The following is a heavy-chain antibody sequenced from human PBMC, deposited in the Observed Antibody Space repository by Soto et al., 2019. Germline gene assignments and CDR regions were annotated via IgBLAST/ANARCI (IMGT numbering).Heavy chain of an antibody. J-gene: IGHJ3*02. CDR1: GFTFSSYG. Sequence: QVQLVESGGGVVQPGWSLRLSCAASGFTFSSYGMHWVRQAPGQGLAWVAVIWYDGSNKYYADSVKGRFSISRDNSKNTLYLQMNSLRAEDTGVYYCARDPGPFYYDSSGYGAFDIWGQGTMVTVSS. CDR2: IWYDGSNK. CDR3: ARDPGPFYYDSSGYGAFDI. V-gene: IGHV3-33*01. D-gene: IGHD3-22*01.